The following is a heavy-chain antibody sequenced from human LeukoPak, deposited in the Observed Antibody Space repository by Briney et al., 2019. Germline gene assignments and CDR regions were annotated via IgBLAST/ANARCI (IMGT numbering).Heavy chain of an antibody. CDR3: ARDQSGGYSYGLDH. Sequence: SETLSLTCTVSGGSISSYYWSWIRQPPGKGLEWIGYIYYSGSTNYNPSLKSRVTISVDTSKNQFSLKLSSVTAADTAVYYCARDQSGGYSYGLDHWGQGTLVTVSS. CDR2: IYYSGST. D-gene: IGHD5-18*01. J-gene: IGHJ4*02. CDR1: GGSISSYY. V-gene: IGHV4-59*01.